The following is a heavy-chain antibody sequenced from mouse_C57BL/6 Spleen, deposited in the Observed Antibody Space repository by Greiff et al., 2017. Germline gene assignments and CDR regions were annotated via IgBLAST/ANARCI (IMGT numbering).Heavy chain of an antibody. CDR3: ARADYYGSSYCWYFDV. D-gene: IGHD1-1*01. V-gene: IGHV1-67*01. Sequence: VQLVESGPELVRPGVSVKISCKGSGYTFTDYAMHWVKQSHAKSLEWIGVISTYYGDASYNQKFKDKATMTVDKASSTAYMELARLTSEDSAVYYCARADYYGSSYCWYFDVWGTGTTVTVSS. J-gene: IGHJ1*03. CDR2: ISTYYGDA. CDR1: GYTFTDYA.